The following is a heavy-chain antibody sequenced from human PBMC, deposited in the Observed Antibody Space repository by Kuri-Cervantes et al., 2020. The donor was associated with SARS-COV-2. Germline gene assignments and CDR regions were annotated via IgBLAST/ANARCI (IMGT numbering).Heavy chain of an antibody. CDR1: GFTFSSYG. D-gene: IGHD5-18*01. J-gene: IGHJ4*02. Sequence: GGSLRLSCVASGFTFSSYGMHWVRQAPGKGLEWVAVISYDESNIYYADSVKGRFTISRDNSKNTLFLQMNSLRAEDTAVYYCATGVRGYSYGPDYWGQGTLVTVSS. CDR3: ATGVRGYSYGPDY. CDR2: ISYDESNI. V-gene: IGHV3-30*03.